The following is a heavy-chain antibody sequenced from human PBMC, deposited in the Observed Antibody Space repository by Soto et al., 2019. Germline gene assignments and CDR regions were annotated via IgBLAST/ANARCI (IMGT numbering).Heavy chain of an antibody. CDR3: ARETYGDYVGYFDP. CDR1: VVSISSHY. D-gene: IGHD4-17*01. Sequence: SETLFLTCTVSVVSISSHYLSWIRQPPGKGLEWIGYIHYSGSTNYNPSLKSRVTISLGTSKNQFSLNLSSVTAADTAVYYCARETYGDYVGYFDPWGQGIQVTVSS. J-gene: IGHJ5*02. CDR2: IHYSGST. V-gene: IGHV4-59*11.